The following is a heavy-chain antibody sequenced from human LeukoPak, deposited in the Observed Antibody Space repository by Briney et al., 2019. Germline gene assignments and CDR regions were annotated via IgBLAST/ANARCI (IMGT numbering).Heavy chain of an antibody. V-gene: IGHV2-26*01. CDR3: ARILPYCSSTSCSDAFDI. D-gene: IGHD2-2*01. CDR1: GFSLSNARMG. J-gene: IGHJ3*02. CDR2: IFSNDEK. Sequence: ESDPTLVNPTETLTLTCTVSGFSLSNARMGVSWIRKPPGKALEWLAHIFSNDEKSYSTSLKSRLTISKDTSKSQVVLTMTNMDPVDTASYYCARILPYCSSTSCSDAFDIWGQGTMVTVSS.